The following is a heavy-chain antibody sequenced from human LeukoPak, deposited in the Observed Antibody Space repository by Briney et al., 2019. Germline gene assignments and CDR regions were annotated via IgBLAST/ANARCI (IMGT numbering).Heavy chain of an antibody. CDR3: AKVPYYYDSSGYYSVDY. V-gene: IGHV3-43*02. J-gene: IGHJ4*02. D-gene: IGHD3-22*01. CDR2: ISGDGGSK. CDR1: GFTFDDYA. Sequence: GGSLRLSCAASGFTFDDYAMHWVRQAPGKGLEWVSLISGDGGSKYYADSVKGRFTISRDNSKNSLYLQMNSLRTEDTALYYCAKVPYYYDSSGYYSVDYWGQGTLVTVSS.